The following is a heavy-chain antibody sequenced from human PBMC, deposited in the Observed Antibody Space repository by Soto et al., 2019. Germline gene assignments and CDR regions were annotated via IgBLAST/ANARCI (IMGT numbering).Heavy chain of an antibody. J-gene: IGHJ6*02. CDR2: VWYDGTNK. V-gene: IGHV3-33*01. CDR3: VREGDLVGGTPTKNYAMDV. Sequence: PGGSLRLSGAACGFIFKNFCIHWVRQAPCKGLEWLSVVWYDGTNKYYAESLKGRLSISRDNSKNKLYLEMERLRVEDTAVYYCVREGDLVGGTPTKNYAMDVWGQGATVTFSS. CDR1: GFIFKNFC. D-gene: IGHD2-15*01.